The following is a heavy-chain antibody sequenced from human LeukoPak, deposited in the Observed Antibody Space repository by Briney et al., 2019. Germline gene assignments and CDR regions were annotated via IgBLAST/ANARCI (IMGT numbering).Heavy chain of an antibody. D-gene: IGHD3-22*01. V-gene: IGHV1-2*05. Sequence: APVKVSCKTSGYTFTNYFIHWVRQAPGQGLELMGRINPNNGGTNSVEKFQGRVAMTRNTSPSTVYMELYGLNSVAPVVYYCMRDRYVYDSHGPFDYWGQGTLVTVSS. J-gene: IGHJ4*02. CDR3: MRDRYVYDSHGPFDY. CDR1: GYTFTNYF. CDR2: INPNNGGT.